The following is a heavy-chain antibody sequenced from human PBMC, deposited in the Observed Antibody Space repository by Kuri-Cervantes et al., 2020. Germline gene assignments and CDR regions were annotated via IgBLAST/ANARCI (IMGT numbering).Heavy chain of an antibody. J-gene: IGHJ6*03. CDR1: GFTFNNFG. D-gene: IGHD3-16*01. CDR2: IRHDGSKK. Sequence: GESLKISCAASGFTFNNFGMHWVRQAPGKGLEWVAFIRHDGSKKYYVDSVKGRCTISRDTSKSTLYLQMNSLRGEDTAVYYCAKDWGQLGYYYYYMDVWGKGTTVTVSS. CDR3: AKDWGQLGYYYYYMDV. V-gene: IGHV3-30*02.